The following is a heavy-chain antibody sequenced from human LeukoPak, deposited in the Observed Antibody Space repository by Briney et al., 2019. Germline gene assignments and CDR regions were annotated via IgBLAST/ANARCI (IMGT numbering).Heavy chain of an antibody. Sequence: GGSLRLSCAASGFTFSSYAMSWVRQAPGKGLEWVSAISGSGGSTYYADSVKGRFTISRDNSKNTLYLQMNSLRAEDTAVYYCAKFSESAAHGGDAFDIWGQGTMVTVSS. D-gene: IGHD6-13*01. CDR3: AKFSESAAHGGDAFDI. V-gene: IGHV3-23*01. CDR1: GFTFSSYA. CDR2: ISGSGGST. J-gene: IGHJ3*02.